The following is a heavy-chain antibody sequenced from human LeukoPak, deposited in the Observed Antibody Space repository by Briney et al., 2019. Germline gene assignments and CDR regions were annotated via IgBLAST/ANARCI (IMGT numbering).Heavy chain of an antibody. CDR1: GFTFDDYA. D-gene: IGHD2-15*01. Sequence: GGSLRLSCAASGFTFDDYAMHWVRQAPGKGLEWVSGISWNSGSIGYADSVKGRFTISRDNAKNSLYLQMNSLRAEDTALYYCAKDLSSGGSRREKPDAFDIWGQGTMVTVSS. J-gene: IGHJ3*02. CDR3: AKDLSSGGSRREKPDAFDI. V-gene: IGHV3-9*01. CDR2: ISWNSGSI.